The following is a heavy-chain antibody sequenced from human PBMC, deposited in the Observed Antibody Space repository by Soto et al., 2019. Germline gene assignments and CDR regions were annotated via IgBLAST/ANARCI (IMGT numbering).Heavy chain of an antibody. V-gene: IGHV3-30-3*01. Sequence: QVQLVESGGGVVQPGRSLRLSCAASGFTFSSYAMHWVRQAPGKGLEWVAVISYDGSNKYYADSVKGRFTISRDNSKNTLYLQMNSLRAEDTAVYYCAGGPYYYDSSGLDYWGQGTLVTVSS. J-gene: IGHJ4*02. CDR1: GFTFSSYA. CDR2: ISYDGSNK. D-gene: IGHD3-22*01. CDR3: AGGPYYYDSSGLDY.